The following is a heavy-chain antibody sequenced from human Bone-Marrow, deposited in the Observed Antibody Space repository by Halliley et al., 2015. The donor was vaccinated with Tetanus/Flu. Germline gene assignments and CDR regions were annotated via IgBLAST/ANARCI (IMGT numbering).Heavy chain of an antibody. Sequence: TLSLTCKVSGGSITTYYWSWIRQPPGKGLEWIGYIYYTGSVNRNPSLKSRVTMSVDTSKNQFSLKLTSVTAADTAVYYCARVDEGRGAVDSWGRGTLVPVSS. CDR3: ARVDEGRGAVDS. D-gene: IGHD3-10*01. CDR1: GGSITTYY. CDR2: IYYTGSV. J-gene: IGHJ4*02. V-gene: IGHV4-59*01.